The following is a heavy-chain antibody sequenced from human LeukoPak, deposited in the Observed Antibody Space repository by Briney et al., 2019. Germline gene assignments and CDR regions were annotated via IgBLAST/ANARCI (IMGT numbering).Heavy chain of an antibody. V-gene: IGHV4-34*01. Sequence: PSETQSLTCAVYGGSFSGYYWSWIRQPPGKGLEWIGEINHSGSTNYNPSLKSRVTISVDTSKNQFSLKLSSVTAADTAVYYCAKGLRPLPRADYWGQGTLVIVSS. CDR3: AKGLRPLPRADY. CDR1: GGSFSGYY. CDR2: INHSGST. J-gene: IGHJ4*02.